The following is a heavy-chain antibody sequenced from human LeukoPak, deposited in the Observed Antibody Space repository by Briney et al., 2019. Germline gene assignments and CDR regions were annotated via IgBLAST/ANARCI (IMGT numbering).Heavy chain of an antibody. CDR3: ARVQSAVTSTFDY. CDR1: GYSFTQHN. CDR2: LKPNNGDT. V-gene: IGHV1-2*03. Sequence: LEASVKVSCKASGYSFTQHNVHWVQQPPGQALEWMGWLKPNNGDTKFSQKFQDRVTLTSDTSIDTAYMEMSGLTSDDTANYYCARVQSAVTSTFDYWGQGTLVTVSS. D-gene: IGHD4-17*01. J-gene: IGHJ4*02.